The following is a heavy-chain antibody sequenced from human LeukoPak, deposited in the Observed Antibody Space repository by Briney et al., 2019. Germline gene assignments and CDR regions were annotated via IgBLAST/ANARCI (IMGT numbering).Heavy chain of an antibody. Sequence: SETLSLTCTVSGGSISSYYWSWIRQPPGKGLEWIGYIYYSGSTNYNPSLKSRVTISVDTSKNQFSPKLSSVTAADTAVYYCARTTRYYYDSSAPWYFDLWGRGTLVTVSS. CDR2: IYYSGST. J-gene: IGHJ2*01. V-gene: IGHV4-59*08. CDR3: ARTTRYYYDSSAPWYFDL. CDR1: GGSISSYY. D-gene: IGHD3-22*01.